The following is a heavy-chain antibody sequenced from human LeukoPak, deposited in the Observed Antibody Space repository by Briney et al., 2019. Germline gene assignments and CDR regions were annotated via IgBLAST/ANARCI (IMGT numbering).Heavy chain of an antibody. CDR1: GYSFTSYW. D-gene: IGHD1-1*01. CDR2: IYPGDSDT. CDR3: AKQSIRPTGSAPFFEY. Sequence: ESLKISCKGSGYSFTSYWIGWVRQMPGRGLEWMGIIYPGDSDTRYSPSFQGQVTMSADKSISTAYLQWSSLKASDTAMYYCAKQSIRPTGSAPFFEYWGQGTLVTVSS. V-gene: IGHV5-51*01. J-gene: IGHJ4*02.